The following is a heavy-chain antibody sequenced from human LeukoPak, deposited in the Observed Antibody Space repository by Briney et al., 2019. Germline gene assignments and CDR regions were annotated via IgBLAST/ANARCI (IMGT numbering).Heavy chain of an antibody. Sequence: ASVKVSCKVSGYTLTEVSMHWVRQAPGKGLEWMGGFDPEDGETIYAHKVQGRVTMTEDTSADTAYMELSSLRSEDTAVYYCATGREQQWLVLYYWGQGPLVTVSS. CDR1: GYTLTEVS. CDR3: ATGREQQWLVLYY. J-gene: IGHJ4*02. V-gene: IGHV1-24*01. D-gene: IGHD6-19*01. CDR2: FDPEDGET.